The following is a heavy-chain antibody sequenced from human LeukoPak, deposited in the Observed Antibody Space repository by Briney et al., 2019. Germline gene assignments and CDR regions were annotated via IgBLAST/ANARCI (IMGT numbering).Heavy chain of an antibody. CDR3: VRLYGY. Sequence: GGSLRLSCTASGFTFTNSFMHWVRQAPEKGPVWVSRISADGGSAFYADSVKGRFTISRDNAKNTLYLQMNSLRAEDTALYYCVRLYGYWGQGTLVTVSS. CDR2: ISADGGSA. V-gene: IGHV3-74*01. CDR1: GFTFTNSF. D-gene: IGHD2-2*02. J-gene: IGHJ4*02.